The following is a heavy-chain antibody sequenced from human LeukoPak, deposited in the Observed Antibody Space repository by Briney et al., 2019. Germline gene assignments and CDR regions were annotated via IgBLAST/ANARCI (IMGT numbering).Heavy chain of an antibody. Sequence: PGGSLRLSCAASGFTFSSYSKCWVRQAAGKRPEWVSGIKESGDMTHYADSVKSRFTISRDNSKNTFYLQMNSLRAEDTAKYYCAKYCSGATCSGYWGQGTLVTVSS. V-gene: IGHV3-23*01. J-gene: IGHJ4*02. CDR1: GFTFSSYS. CDR2: IKESGDMT. D-gene: IGHD2-15*01. CDR3: AKYCSGATCSGY.